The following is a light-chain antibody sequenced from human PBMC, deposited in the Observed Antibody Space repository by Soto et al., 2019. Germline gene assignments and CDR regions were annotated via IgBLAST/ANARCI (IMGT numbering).Light chain of an antibody. Sequence: IVLTQSPATLSLSPGRRPTLPCRASQSVSSYLAWYQQKPGQAPRLLIYDASNRATGIPHRFSGSGYGTDFNLTISSLETEDFAVYFCHQYGASPETFGQGTKVDIK. CDR2: DAS. V-gene: IGKV3-11*01. CDR1: QSVSSY. J-gene: IGKJ1*01. CDR3: HQYGASPET.